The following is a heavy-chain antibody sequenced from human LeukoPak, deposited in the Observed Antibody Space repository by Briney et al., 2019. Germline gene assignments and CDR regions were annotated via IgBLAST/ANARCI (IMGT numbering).Heavy chain of an antibody. J-gene: IGHJ6*03. Sequence: PGGSLKLSCAASGFTISGSAMHWVRQASGKGLEWVGRIRSKANSYATAYAASVKGRFTISRDDSKNTAYLRMNSLKTEDTAVYYCTRPQMGGADMDVWGKGTTVTVSS. CDR1: GFTISGSA. CDR3: TRPQMGGADMDV. CDR2: IRSKANSYAT. D-gene: IGHD1-26*01. V-gene: IGHV3-73*01.